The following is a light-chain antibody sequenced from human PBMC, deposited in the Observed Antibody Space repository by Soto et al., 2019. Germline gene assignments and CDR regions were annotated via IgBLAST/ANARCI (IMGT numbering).Light chain of an antibody. Sequence: EIVLTQSPGTLSLSPGERVTLSCRASQSVSSSYLAWYQQKPGQAPRLLIYGASSRAPGIPDRFSGSGSGTDLTLTISRLEPEDFAVYYCQQFGSSLYTFGQGTKLEIK. J-gene: IGKJ2*01. CDR1: QSVSSSY. CDR3: QQFGSSLYT. CDR2: GAS. V-gene: IGKV3-20*01.